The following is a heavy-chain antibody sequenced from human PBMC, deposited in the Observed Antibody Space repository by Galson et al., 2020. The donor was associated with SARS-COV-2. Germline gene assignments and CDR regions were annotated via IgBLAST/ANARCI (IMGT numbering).Heavy chain of an antibody. CDR2: IYTSGST. CDR1: GGSISSGSYY. CDR3: ARARYGIYYYYYGMDV. D-gene: IGHD4-17*01. J-gene: IGHJ6*02. Sequence: TLSLTCTVSGGSISSGSYYWSWIRQPAGKGLEWIGRIYTSGSTNYNPSLKSRVTISVDTSKNQFSLKLSSVTAADTAVYYCARARYGIYYYYYGMDVWGQGTTVTVSS. V-gene: IGHV4-61*02.